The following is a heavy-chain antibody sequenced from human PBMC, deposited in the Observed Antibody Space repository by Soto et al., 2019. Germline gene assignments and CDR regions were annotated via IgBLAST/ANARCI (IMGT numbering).Heavy chain of an antibody. J-gene: IGHJ4*02. V-gene: IGHV1-46*01. Sequence: ASVKVSCKASGYTFSSYYLHWVRQAPGQGLEWMGIMSPSGGSATYAQKFQGRVTMARDTSTSTVYMELSSLRSDDTAVYYCARDRTIGGLFDYWGQGTPVTVSS. D-gene: IGHD2-15*01. CDR3: ARDRTIGGLFDY. CDR1: GYTFSSYY. CDR2: MSPSGGSA.